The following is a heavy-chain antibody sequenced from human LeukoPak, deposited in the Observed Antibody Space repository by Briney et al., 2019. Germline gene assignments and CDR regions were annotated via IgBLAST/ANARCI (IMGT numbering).Heavy chain of an antibody. CDR3: ATDWFCSGASCSDY. J-gene: IGHJ4*02. CDR2: FDPEDGET. Sequence: ASVKVSCKVSGYTLTELSMHWVRQAPGKGLEWMGGFDPEDGETIYAQKFQGRVTMTEDTSTDTAYMELSRLRSDDTAVYYCATDWFCSGASCSDYWGQGTLVTVSS. V-gene: IGHV1-24*01. CDR1: GYTLTELS. D-gene: IGHD2-15*01.